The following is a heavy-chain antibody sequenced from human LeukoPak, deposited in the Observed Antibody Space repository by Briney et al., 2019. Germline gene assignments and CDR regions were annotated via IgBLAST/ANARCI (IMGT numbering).Heavy chain of an antibody. Sequence: SETLSLTCAVYGGSFSNYYWGWIRQPPGKGLEWIGENNHSGSTNYNSSLKSRVAISVDTSKNQFSLKLSSVTAADTAVYYCARGLLDPINYGLSFDPWGQGTLVTVSS. D-gene: IGHD3-16*01. J-gene: IGHJ5*02. CDR1: GGSFSNYY. V-gene: IGHV4-34*01. CDR3: ARGLLDPINYGLSFDP. CDR2: NNHSGST.